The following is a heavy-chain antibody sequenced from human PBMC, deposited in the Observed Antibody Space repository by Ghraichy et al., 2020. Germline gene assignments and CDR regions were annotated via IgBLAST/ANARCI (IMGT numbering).Heavy chain of an antibody. CDR2: ISGDGSST. D-gene: IGHD2-2*02. CDR1: GFTFSSYW. V-gene: IGHV3-74*01. CDR3: ARPKIGNLLYDY. J-gene: IGHJ4*02. Sequence: GGSLRLSCAASGFTFSSYWMNWVRQAPGKGVVWVSRISGDGSSTGYLDSVRGRFTISRDNTKNTLYLQMDSLRAEDTAVYYCARPKIGNLLYDYWGQGTLVTVSS.